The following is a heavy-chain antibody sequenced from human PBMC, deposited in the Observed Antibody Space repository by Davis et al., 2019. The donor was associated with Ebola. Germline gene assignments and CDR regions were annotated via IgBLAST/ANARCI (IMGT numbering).Heavy chain of an antibody. J-gene: IGHJ4*02. CDR3: ARATFGYNSGWYADY. D-gene: IGHD6-19*01. V-gene: IGHV1-3*01. CDR1: AYIFTTYA. CDR2: VHGGNGNT. Sequence: ASVQVSCKASAYIFTTYAMHWVRQAPGQRLEWMGWVHGGNGNTKYSQRFQGRVTITTDTSASTAYLDLSSLRSDNTAVFYCARATFGYNSGWYADYWGQGTLVTVSS.